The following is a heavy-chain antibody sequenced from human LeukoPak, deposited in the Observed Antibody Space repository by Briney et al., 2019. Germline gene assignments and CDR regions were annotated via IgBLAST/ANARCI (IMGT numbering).Heavy chain of an antibody. CDR2: IIPIFGTA. J-gene: IGHJ4*02. CDR3: ARDSVNLGIAAAGNDY. V-gene: IGHV1-69*05. CDR1: GGTFSIYA. Sequence: SVKVSCKASGGTFSIYAISWVRQAPGQGLELMGGIIPIFGTANYAQKYQGRVTITTDETTRTAYMELSSLRSEDTAVYYCARDSVNLGIAAAGNDYWGQGTLVTVSS. D-gene: IGHD6-13*01.